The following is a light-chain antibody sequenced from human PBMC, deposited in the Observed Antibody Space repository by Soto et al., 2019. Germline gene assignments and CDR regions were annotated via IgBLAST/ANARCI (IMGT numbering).Light chain of an antibody. V-gene: IGLV1-51*01. J-gene: IGLJ2*01. CDR2: DNN. CDR1: GSNIGNNY. CDR3: GTWDSSLSAGV. Sequence: QSVLTQPPSVSAAPGQKVTISCSGSGSNIGNNYVSWYQQLPGTAPKLLIYDNNKRPSGIPDRFSTSKSGTSATLDITGLQTGDEADYYCGTWDSSLSAGVFGGGTKLIVL.